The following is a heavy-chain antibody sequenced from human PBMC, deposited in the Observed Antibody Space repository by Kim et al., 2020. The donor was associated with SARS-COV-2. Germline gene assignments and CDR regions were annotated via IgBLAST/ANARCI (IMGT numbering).Heavy chain of an antibody. V-gene: IGHV1-2*02. Sequence: QKFQGRVTMTRATSHSTAYMELSRLRSDDTAVYYCAREMTVVAATGVDYWGQGTLVTVSS. D-gene: IGHD2-15*01. CDR3: AREMTVVAATGVDY. J-gene: IGHJ4*02.